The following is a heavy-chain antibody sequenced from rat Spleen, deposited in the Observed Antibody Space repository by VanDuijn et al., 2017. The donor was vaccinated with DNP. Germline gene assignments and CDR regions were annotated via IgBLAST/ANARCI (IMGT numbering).Heavy chain of an antibody. Sequence: EVQLVESGGGLVQPGRSMKLSCGASGLTFSNADMAWVRQAPTRGLEWVASISSSGDNTYYRDTVKGRFTISRDNAKSTLYLQMDSLRSEDTATYYCARPELSHGPFDYWGQGVMVTVSS. CDR3: ARPELSHGPFDY. J-gene: IGHJ2*01. V-gene: IGHV5-25*01. D-gene: IGHD3-7*01. CDR1: GLTFSNAD. CDR2: ISSSGDNT.